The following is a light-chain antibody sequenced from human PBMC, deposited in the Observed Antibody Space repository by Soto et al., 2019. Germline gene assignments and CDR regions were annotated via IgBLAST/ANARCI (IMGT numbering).Light chain of an antibody. CDR2: GAS. Sequence: IVLTHSPGTLSLSPGERASLSCRASQSVSSGHLAWYQQKPGQAPRLLIYGASSRATGIPDRFSGSGSGTDFTLTISRLEPEDYAVYYCQQYGHSLWTFGQGTKVDIK. CDR1: QSVSSGH. J-gene: IGKJ1*01. V-gene: IGKV3-20*01. CDR3: QQYGHSLWT.